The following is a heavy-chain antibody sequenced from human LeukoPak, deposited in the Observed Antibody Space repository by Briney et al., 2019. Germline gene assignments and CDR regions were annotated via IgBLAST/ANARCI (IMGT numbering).Heavy chain of an antibody. CDR1: GFTFSSYG. V-gene: IGHV3-21*01. Sequence: GGSLRLSCAASGFTFSSYGMSWVRQAPGKGLEWVSSISGTSKYIHYSDSVKGRFTISRDNSKNSFYLQMNSLRVEDTAVYYCAREPQQFLEWLFDASPDYYYYMDVWGKGTTVTVSS. J-gene: IGHJ6*03. CDR3: AREPQQFLEWLFDASPDYYYYMDV. CDR2: ISGTSKYI. D-gene: IGHD3-3*01.